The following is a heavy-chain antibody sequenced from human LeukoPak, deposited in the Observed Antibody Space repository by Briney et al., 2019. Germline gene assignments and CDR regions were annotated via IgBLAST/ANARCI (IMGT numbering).Heavy chain of an antibody. CDR1: GFTFSSYT. D-gene: IGHD2-21*02. CDR2: ISSRSSYI. Sequence: GGSLRLSCAASGFTFSSYTMNWVRQAPGKGLEWVSSISSRSSYIYYADSLKGRFTISRDNAKNSLYLQMNSLWAEDTAVYYCARDHSCGGDCYSPDYFDYWGQGTLVTVSS. CDR3: ARDHSCGGDCYSPDYFDY. V-gene: IGHV3-21*01. J-gene: IGHJ4*02.